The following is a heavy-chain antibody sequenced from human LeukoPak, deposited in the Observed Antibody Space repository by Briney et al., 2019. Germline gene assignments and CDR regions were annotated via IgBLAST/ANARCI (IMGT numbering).Heavy chain of an antibody. V-gene: IGHV4-59*08. Sequence: SETLSLTCIVSRASISGYYWGWIRQPPGKGLEWIAYIYYTGNTDSNPSLKSRVTISVDTSRRHFSLQLTSVTAADTAVYYCARSYAANSFDIWGQGTMVTVSS. J-gene: IGHJ3*02. CDR2: IYYTGNT. CDR1: RASISGYY. CDR3: ARSYAANSFDI. D-gene: IGHD6-25*01.